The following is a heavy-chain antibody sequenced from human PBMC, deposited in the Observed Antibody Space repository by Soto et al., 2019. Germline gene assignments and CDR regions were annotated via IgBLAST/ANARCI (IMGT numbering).Heavy chain of an antibody. CDR3: ARLWGQQLVPVLDY. V-gene: IGHV5-51*01. Sequence: GESLKISCKGSGYRFTSYWIGWVRQINGKGLEWMGIIYPGDSDTRYSPSFQGQVTISADKSISTAYLQWSSLKASDTAMYYCARLWGQQLVPVLDYWGQGTLVTVSS. CDR2: IYPGDSDT. CDR1: GYRFTSYW. J-gene: IGHJ4*02. D-gene: IGHD6-13*01.